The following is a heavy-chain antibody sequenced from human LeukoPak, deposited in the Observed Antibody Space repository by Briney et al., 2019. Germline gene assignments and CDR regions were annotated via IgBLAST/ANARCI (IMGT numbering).Heavy chain of an antibody. CDR2: IQRDGSDN. V-gene: IGHV3-7*03. CDR3: ARGWCPLCYGMGD. Sequence: GGSLRLSCVASGFTFSQYWITWVRQAPGKGLEWVANIQRDGSDNNYVDSVKGRFTISRDNAKNSLDLQMNSRRAEGTAIYYCARGWCPLCYGMGDWGKGTTVSVSP. CDR1: GFTFSQYW. J-gene: IGHJ6*04. D-gene: IGHD2-8*02.